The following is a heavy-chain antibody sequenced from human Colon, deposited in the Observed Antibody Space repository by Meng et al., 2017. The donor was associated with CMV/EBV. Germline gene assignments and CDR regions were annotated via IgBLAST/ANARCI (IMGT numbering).Heavy chain of an antibody. V-gene: IGHV3-30-3*01. CDR1: EFTLSNFP. CDR2: ISIDGTNK. CDR3: ARGIQRGIAEPADY. D-gene: IGHD1-14*01. Sequence: SEFTLSNFPLPWVRQAPGKGLEWVAVISIDGTNKYYADSVKGRFTISRDDPKNSLYLQMDNLRLEDTAVYYCARGIQRGIAEPADYWGQGTLVTVSS. J-gene: IGHJ4*02.